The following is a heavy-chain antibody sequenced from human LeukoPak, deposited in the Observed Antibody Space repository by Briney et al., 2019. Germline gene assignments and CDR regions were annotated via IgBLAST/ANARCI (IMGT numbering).Heavy chain of an antibody. CDR3: ARRQRSRRGATGFDY. V-gene: IGHV4-39*07. CDR2: INHSGST. CDR1: GGSISSSSYY. J-gene: IGHJ4*02. Sequence: SETLSLTCTVSGGSISSSSYYWGWIRQPPGKGLEWIGEINHSGSTNYNPSLKSRVTISVDTSKNQFSLKLSSVTAADTAVYYCARRQRSRRGATGFDYWGQGTLVTVSS. D-gene: IGHD1-26*01.